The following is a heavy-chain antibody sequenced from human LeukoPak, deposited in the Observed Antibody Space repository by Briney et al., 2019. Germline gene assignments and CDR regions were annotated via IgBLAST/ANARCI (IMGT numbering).Heavy chain of an antibody. J-gene: IGHJ5*02. CDR1: GGTFSSYA. V-gene: IGHV1-69*05. Sequence: SVKVSCKASGGTFSSYAISWVRQAPGQGLEWMGGIIPIFGTTNYAQKFQGRVTMTSNTSISTAYMELSSLRSEDTAVYYCARGYSTNWYGNWFDPWGQGTLVTVSS. CDR2: IIPIFGTT. D-gene: IGHD6-13*01. CDR3: ARGYSTNWYGNWFDP.